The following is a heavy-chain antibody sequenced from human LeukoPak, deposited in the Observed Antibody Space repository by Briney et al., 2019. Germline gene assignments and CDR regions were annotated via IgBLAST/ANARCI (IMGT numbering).Heavy chain of an antibody. CDR1: GFTFSSYG. Sequence: PGGSLRLSCAASGFTFSSYGMHWVRQAPGKGLEWVAFIRYDGSNKYYADSVKGRFTISRDNSKNTLYLQMNSLRAEDTAVYYCAKDRRRDGYNGYYFDYWGQGTLVTVSS. V-gene: IGHV3-30*02. CDR2: IRYDGSNK. D-gene: IGHD5-24*01. CDR3: AKDRRRDGYNGYYFDY. J-gene: IGHJ4*02.